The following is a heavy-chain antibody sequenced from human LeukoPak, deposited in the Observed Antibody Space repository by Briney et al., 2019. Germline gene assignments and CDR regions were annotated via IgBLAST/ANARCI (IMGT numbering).Heavy chain of an antibody. J-gene: IGHJ3*02. CDR3: ANLLNRDAFDI. CDR1: GFTFSSYA. D-gene: IGHD1-14*01. Sequence: GGSLRLSCAASGFTFSSYAMHWVRQAPGKGLEWVAVISYDGSNKYYADSVKGRFTISRDNSKNTLYLQMNSLRAEDTAVYYCANLLNRDAFDIWGQGTMVTVSS. V-gene: IGHV3-30*04. CDR2: ISYDGSNK.